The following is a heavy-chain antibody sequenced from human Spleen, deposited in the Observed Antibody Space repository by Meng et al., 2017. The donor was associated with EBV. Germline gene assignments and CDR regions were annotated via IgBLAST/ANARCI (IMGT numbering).Heavy chain of an antibody. CDR2: IYYGGDT. J-gene: IGHJ4*02. D-gene: IGHD6-19*01. CDR3: ARGYTSGASFFDS. Sequence: QMQLQDAGPGLLKPSETLSLSGTVSGGSIITYSWSWIRQPPGKGLEWLGYIYYGGDTNYNPSLRSRVTVSIDPSKNQFSLKLNSVTAADTAVYYCARGYTSGASFFDSWGQGALVTVSS. V-gene: IGHV4-59*01. CDR1: GGSIITYS.